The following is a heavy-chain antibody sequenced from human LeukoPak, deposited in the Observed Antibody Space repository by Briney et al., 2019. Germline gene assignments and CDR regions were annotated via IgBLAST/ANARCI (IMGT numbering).Heavy chain of an antibody. V-gene: IGHV3-23*01. Sequence: GSLRLSCAASGFTFSSYAMSWVRQAPGKGLEWVSGISGSGGRTNYADSVKGRFTISRDSSRNTLYLQMNSLRAEDTAVYYCAKDRGGSPGVDAFDIWGQGTMVTVSS. CDR3: AKDRGGSPGVDAFDI. D-gene: IGHD2-15*01. CDR1: GFTFSSYA. CDR2: ISGSGGRT. J-gene: IGHJ3*02.